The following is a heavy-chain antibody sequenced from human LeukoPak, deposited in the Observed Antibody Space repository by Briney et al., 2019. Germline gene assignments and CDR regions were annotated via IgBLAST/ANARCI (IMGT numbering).Heavy chain of an antibody. V-gene: IGHV4-59*01. CDR3: ARGGYYGSGNDFRFDP. CDR2: IHYTGST. CDR1: GGSINSYY. D-gene: IGHD3-10*01. J-gene: IGHJ5*02. Sequence: PPETLSLTCTVSGGSINSYYWSWIRQPPGKGLECIGYIHYTGSTNYNPSLKSRVTISVDTSKNQFSLKLSSVTAADTAIYYCARGGYYGSGNDFRFDPWGQGTLVTVSS.